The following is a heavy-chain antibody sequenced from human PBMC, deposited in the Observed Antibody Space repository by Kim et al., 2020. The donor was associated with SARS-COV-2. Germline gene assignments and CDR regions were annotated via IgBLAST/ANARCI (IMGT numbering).Heavy chain of an antibody. J-gene: IGHJ4*02. CDR2: T. CDR3: ARIKGDYAFDY. V-gene: IGHV1-18*01. Sequence: TNYAQKLQGRVNMTTGTSTSTAYMELRSLRSDDTAVYYCARIKGDYAFDYWGQGTLVTVSS. D-gene: IGHD4-17*01.